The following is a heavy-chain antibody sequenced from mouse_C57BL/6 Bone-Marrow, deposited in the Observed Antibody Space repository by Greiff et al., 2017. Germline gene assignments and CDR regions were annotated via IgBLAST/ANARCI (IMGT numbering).Heavy chain of an antibody. CDR1: GYPFTSHR. V-gene: IGHV1-55*01. D-gene: IGHD1-1*01. CDR3: ANYYGSSNY. CDR2: IYPGSGST. Sequence: QVQLKQPGAELVKPGASVKMSCKASGYPFTSHRITWVKPRPGQGLEWFGDIYPGSGSTNYNEKFKSKATLTVDTSSSPAYMQRSSLTSEDSAVYYCANYYGSSNYWGQGTTLTVSS. J-gene: IGHJ2*01.